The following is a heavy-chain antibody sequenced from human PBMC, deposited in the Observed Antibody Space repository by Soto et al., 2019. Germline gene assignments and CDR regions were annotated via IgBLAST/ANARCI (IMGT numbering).Heavy chain of an antibody. CDR1: GFTFSSYS. J-gene: IGHJ4*02. CDR3: ARAEFYDFWSGFR. V-gene: IGHV3-48*01. D-gene: IGHD3-3*01. CDR2: ISSSSSTI. Sequence: GGSLRLSCAASGFTFSSYSMNWVRQAPGKGLEWVSYISSSSSTIYYADSVKGRFTISRDNAKNSLYLQMNSLRAEDTAVYYCARAEFYDFWSGFRWGQGTLVTVSS.